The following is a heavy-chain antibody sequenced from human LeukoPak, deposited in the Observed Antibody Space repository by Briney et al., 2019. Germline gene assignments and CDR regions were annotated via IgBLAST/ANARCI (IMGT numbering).Heavy chain of an antibody. D-gene: IGHD4-17*01. V-gene: IGHV4-30-4*08. J-gene: IGHJ5*02. Sequence: TLSLTCTVSGGSISSGDYYWSWIRQPPGKGLEWIGYIYYSGSTYYNPSLKSRVTISVDTSKNQFSLKLSSVTAADTAVYYCARDRTTVTTNWFDPWGQGTLVTVSS. CDR3: ARDRTTVTTNWFDP. CDR2: IYYSGST. CDR1: GGSISSGDYY.